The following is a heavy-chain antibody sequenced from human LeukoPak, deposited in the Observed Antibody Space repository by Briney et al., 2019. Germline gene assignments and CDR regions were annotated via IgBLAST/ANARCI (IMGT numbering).Heavy chain of an antibody. V-gene: IGHV3-23*01. CDR2: IGAGGTFT. D-gene: IGHD2-2*01. J-gene: IGHJ5*02. Sequence: GGSLTLSRTASGFTFSSYAMNWVRQAPGKGLEWVSGIGAGGTFTYYADSVKGRFTISRDNSKNTLYLQMNSLRAEDTAVYYCAKDPAIGQNCFDPWGQGTLVTVSS. CDR1: GFTFSSYA. CDR3: AKDPAIGQNCFDP.